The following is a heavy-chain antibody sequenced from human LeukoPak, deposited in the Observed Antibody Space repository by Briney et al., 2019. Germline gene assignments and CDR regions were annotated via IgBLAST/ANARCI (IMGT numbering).Heavy chain of an antibody. V-gene: IGHV3-11*01. D-gene: IGHD2-15*01. CDR2: ISNSGSTI. J-gene: IGHJ4*02. CDR1: GFSFSDYA. Sequence: GGSLRLSCAASGFSFSDYAMTWVRQAPGKGLEWVSFISNSGSTIYYADSVKGRFTISRDNAKNSLYLQMNSLRAEDTAVYYCARARWVAATKYYFDYWGQGTLVTVSS. CDR3: ARARWVAATKYYFDY.